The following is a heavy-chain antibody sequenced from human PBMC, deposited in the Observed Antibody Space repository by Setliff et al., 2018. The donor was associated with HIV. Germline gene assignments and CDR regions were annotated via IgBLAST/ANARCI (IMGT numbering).Heavy chain of an antibody. Sequence: ASVKVSCKASGYTLSSHYIHWVRQAPGHRPEWVGWINPQTGGTKYAQSFQGRVTMTRDTSITTAYMELSRLISDDTAVYYCAREERYYDGKGALDYWGQGTLVTVSS. CDR2: INPQTGGT. CDR3: AREERYYDGKGALDY. CDR1: GYTLSSHY. V-gene: IGHV1-2*02. D-gene: IGHD3-22*01. J-gene: IGHJ4*02.